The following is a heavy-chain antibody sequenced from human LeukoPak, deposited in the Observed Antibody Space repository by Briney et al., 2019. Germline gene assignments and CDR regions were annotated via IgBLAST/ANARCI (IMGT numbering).Heavy chain of an antibody. CDR2: IWYDGSNK. CDR1: GFTFSSYS. Sequence: GGSLRLSCAASGFTFSSYSMHWVRQAPGKGLEWVAVIWYDGSNKYYADSVKGRFTISRDNSKNTLYLQMNSLRAEDTAVYYCAKDFSEYYYYYYMDVWGKGTTVTVSS. V-gene: IGHV3-33*06. D-gene: IGHD3-3*01. J-gene: IGHJ6*03. CDR3: AKDFSEYYYYYYMDV.